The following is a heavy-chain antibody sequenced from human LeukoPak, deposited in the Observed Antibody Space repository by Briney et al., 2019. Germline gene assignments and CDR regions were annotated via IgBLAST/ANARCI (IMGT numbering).Heavy chain of an antibody. D-gene: IGHD3-3*01. Sequence: GASVKLSCKASGYTFTSYDINWVRQATGQGLEGMGWMNPNNDNTGYAQKFQGRVTMTRNTSISTAYMELISLRSEDTAVYYCARDSGGGTYDFSDWGQGTLVTVSS. CDR1: GYTFTSYD. V-gene: IGHV1-8*01. CDR2: MNPNNDNT. CDR3: ARDSGGGTYDFSD. J-gene: IGHJ4*02.